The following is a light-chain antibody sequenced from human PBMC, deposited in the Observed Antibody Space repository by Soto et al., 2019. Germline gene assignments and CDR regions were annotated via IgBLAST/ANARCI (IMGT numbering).Light chain of an antibody. CDR3: QQSFTTLT. Sequence: DIQMNQSPSSLSASVGDRVNITCRASQTIRTFLNWYQQRPGKVPKLLIYAASNLQSGVPSRFSGSGSGTDFTLTISSLQPEDFATYYCQQSFTTLTFGPGTKVDVK. J-gene: IGKJ3*01. CDR1: QTIRTF. CDR2: AAS. V-gene: IGKV1-39*01.